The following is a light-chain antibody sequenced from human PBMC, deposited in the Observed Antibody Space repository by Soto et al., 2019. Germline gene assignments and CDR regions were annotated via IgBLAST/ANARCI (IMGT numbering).Light chain of an antibody. V-gene: IGKV3-11*01. J-gene: IGKJ5*01. CDR3: QQRHNWPIT. CDR1: QTIRGL. Sequence: EIVFTPSPATLSLSPGERATLSCMASQTIRGLLAWYQHRPGQAPRLLIYDTSNRATGIPARFSGSGSGTDFTLTISSLEPADFGVYYCQQRHNWPITFGQGTRLEIK. CDR2: DTS.